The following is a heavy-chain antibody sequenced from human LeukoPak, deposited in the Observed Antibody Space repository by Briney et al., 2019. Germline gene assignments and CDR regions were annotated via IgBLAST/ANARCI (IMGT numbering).Heavy chain of an antibody. V-gene: IGHV4-30-2*01. CDR3: ARGYYYGSGSYDY. Sequence: SQTLSLTCTVSGGSISSGGYYWSWIRQPPGKGLEWIGYIYHSGSTHYNPSLKSRVTISVDRSKNQFSLKLSSVTAADTAVYYCARGYYYGSGSYDYWGQGTLVTVSS. D-gene: IGHD3-10*01. CDR1: GGSISSGGYY. J-gene: IGHJ4*02. CDR2: IYHSGST.